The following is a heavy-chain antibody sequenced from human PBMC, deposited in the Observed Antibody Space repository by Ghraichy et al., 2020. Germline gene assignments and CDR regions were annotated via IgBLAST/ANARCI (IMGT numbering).Heavy chain of an antibody. J-gene: IGHJ3*02. CDR3: ARDGYQRWAFDI. CDR2: IYYSGST. Sequence: SQTLSLTCAVSGGSISSGGYSWSWIRQPPGKGLEWIGYIYYSGSTSYNPSLKSRVTLSVDRSKNQFSLKLSSVTAADTAVYYCARDGYQRWAFDIWGQGTMVTVSS. CDR1: GGSISSGGYS. D-gene: IGHD5-18*01. V-gene: IGHV4-30-2*01.